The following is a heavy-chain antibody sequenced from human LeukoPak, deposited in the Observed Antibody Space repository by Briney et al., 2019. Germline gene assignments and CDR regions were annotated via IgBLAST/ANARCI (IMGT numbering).Heavy chain of an antibody. V-gene: IGHV1-2*02. CDR2: INPESGVT. CDR1: GYTFTGYY. Sequence: GASVTVSCKASGYTFTGYYMHWLRQAPGRGLEWLGWINPESGVTDFAQNFRGRVTMTRDTSISTAYMQLSRLTSDDSAMYYCVRTFLAADGARPIDYWGHGTLVAVSS. CDR3: VRTFLAADGARPIDY. D-gene: IGHD6-13*01. J-gene: IGHJ4*01.